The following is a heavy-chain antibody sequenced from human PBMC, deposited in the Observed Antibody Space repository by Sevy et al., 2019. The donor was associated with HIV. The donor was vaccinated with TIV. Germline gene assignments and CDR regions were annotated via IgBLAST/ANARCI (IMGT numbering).Heavy chain of an antibody. V-gene: IGHV3-21*01. D-gene: IGHD3-22*01. CDR2: ISSGSSYV. Sequence: GGSLRLSCAASGFTFSYYNMNWVRQAPGKGLEWVSSISSGSSYVYHADSVKGRFTISRDNAKNSLYLQMNSLRTEDTAVYYSASPLHYYDSPSAYWGQGTQVTVSS. J-gene: IGHJ4*02. CDR1: GFTFSYYN. CDR3: ASPLHYYDSPSAY.